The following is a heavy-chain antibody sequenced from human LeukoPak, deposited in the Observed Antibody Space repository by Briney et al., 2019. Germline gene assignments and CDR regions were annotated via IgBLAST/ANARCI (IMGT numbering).Heavy chain of an antibody. CDR2: INPSGGST. CDR1: GYTFTSYG. D-gene: IGHD5-18*01. V-gene: IGHV1-46*01. Sequence: ASVKVSCKASGYTFTSYGITWGRQPPEQGLEWMGIINPSGGSTSYAQKFQGRVTMTRDTSTSTVYMELSSLRSEDTAVYYCARDRKKTWIQLDYFDYWGQGTLVTVSS. CDR3: ARDRKKTWIQLDYFDY. J-gene: IGHJ4*02.